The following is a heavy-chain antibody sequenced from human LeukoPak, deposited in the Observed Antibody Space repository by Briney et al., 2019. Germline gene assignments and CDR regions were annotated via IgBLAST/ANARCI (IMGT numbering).Heavy chain of an antibody. Sequence: SSVQVSCQGTGGTFSSYAISWLRPAAGQGVEWMGRIIPILGIANDAQKFQGRLTITAYKSTSTAYIELSSLRSEDTAVYYCAREIYDFWSGYTTVNWFDPWGQGTLVTVSS. J-gene: IGHJ5*02. CDR1: GGTFSSYA. D-gene: IGHD3-3*01. CDR2: IIPILGIA. CDR3: AREIYDFWSGYTTVNWFDP. V-gene: IGHV1-69*04.